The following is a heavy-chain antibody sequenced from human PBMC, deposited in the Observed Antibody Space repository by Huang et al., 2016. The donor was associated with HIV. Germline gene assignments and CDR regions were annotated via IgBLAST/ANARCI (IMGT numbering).Heavy chain of an antibody. CDR1: GGSIRSDNYY. Sequence: QLQLQESGPGLVKPSETLSLTCTVSGGSIRSDNYYWGWIRQPPGKGLEWIGSIYYSGSTNYNPSTKSRVTITVDTSKNQFSLKMRSVTAADTAVYYCARLPGSITMIRGVITDPYWGQGTLVTVSS. J-gene: IGHJ4*02. CDR3: ARLPGSITMIRGVITDPY. V-gene: IGHV4-39*01. CDR2: IYYSGST. D-gene: IGHD3-10*01.